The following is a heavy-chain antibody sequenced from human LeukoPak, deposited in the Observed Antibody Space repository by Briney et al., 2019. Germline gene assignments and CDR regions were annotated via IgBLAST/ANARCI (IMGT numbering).Heavy chain of an antibody. CDR3: AKNDRDITGTTGDWFDP. CDR1: GFTFSSYW. D-gene: IGHD1-7*01. Sequence: GGSLRLSCAASGFTFSSYWMSWVRQAPGKGLEWVANIKQDGSEKYYVDSVKGRFTVSRDNAKNSLYLQMNSLRAEDTAVYYCAKNDRDITGTTGDWFDPWGQGTLVTVSS. V-gene: IGHV3-7*03. CDR2: IKQDGSEK. J-gene: IGHJ5*02.